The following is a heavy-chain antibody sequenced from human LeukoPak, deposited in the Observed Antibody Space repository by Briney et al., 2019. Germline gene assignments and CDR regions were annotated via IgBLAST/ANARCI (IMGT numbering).Heavy chain of an antibody. Sequence: GGSLRLSCSASGFTFRSYAMHWVRQAPGKGLQYVSAISSDGGGTYYADSVKGRFTISRDNSKGTLYLQMSSLRAEDTAVYYCAKVPHYGGNSPYFDSWGQGTLVTVSS. CDR1: GFTFRSYA. CDR2: ISSDGGGT. V-gene: IGHV3-64*04. D-gene: IGHD4-23*01. J-gene: IGHJ4*02. CDR3: AKVPHYGGNSPYFDS.